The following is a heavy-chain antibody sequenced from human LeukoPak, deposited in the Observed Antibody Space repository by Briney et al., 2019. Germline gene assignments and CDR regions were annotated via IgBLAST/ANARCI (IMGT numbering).Heavy chain of an antibody. CDR3: AKDRDSGSYLFFDY. CDR1: GLTFRSYA. D-gene: IGHD1-26*01. J-gene: IGHJ4*02. CDR2: ISGSGGTT. V-gene: IGHV3-23*01. Sequence: GGSLRLSCAASGLTFRSYAMSWVRQAPGKGLEWVSAISGSGGTTYYADSVKGRFTISRDNSKNTLYLQMNSLRAEDTAVYYCAKDRDSGSYLFFDYWGQGTLVTVSS.